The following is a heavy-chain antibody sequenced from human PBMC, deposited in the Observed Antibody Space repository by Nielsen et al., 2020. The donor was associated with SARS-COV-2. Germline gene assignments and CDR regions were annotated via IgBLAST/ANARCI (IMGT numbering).Heavy chain of an antibody. J-gene: IGHJ6*02. CDR1: GFTFHDYG. Sequence: GGSLRLSCAASGFTFHDYGMHWVRQAPGRGLEWVSGINWNGGRTGYADSVRGRFTISRDNAKNSLYLQMDSLRAEDTALYYCARDPYYGSGTFRFYGMDLWGQGTTVTVSS. D-gene: IGHD3-10*01. CDR2: INWNGGRT. CDR3: ARDPYYGSGTFRFYGMDL. V-gene: IGHV3-20*04.